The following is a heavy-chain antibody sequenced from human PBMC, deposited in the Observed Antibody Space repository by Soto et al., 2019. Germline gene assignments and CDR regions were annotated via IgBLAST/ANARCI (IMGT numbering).Heavy chain of an antibody. V-gene: IGHV3-30*18. CDR1: GFTFSNYG. Sequence: QVQLVESGGGVVQPGTSLRLSCAASGFTFSNYGMHWVRQAPGKGLEWVALILNDGSNEYYADSVTGRFTISRDNSKNSLYLQVSSLRAEDTAVYYCAKSRDAYNFYFYYGMDVWGQGTSVTVSS. J-gene: IGHJ6*02. CDR2: ILNDGSNE. D-gene: IGHD1-1*01. CDR3: AKSRDAYNFYFYYGMDV.